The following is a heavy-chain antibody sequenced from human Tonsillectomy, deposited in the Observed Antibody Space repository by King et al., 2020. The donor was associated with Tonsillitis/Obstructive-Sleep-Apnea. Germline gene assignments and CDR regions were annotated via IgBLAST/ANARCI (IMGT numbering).Heavy chain of an antibody. V-gene: IGHV1-18*01. CDR1: GYTFSSYG. D-gene: IGHD2-2*02. Sequence: QLVQSGAEVKKPGASVKVSCKASGYTFSSYGIIWVRQAPGQGLEWMGWISVYKDNTNYAQKFQGRVTMTTDTSTSTAYMELRSLRSDDTALYYCARGPRYCSSTSCYKDYYDYMDVWGKGTTVTVSS. CDR2: ISVYKDNT. J-gene: IGHJ6*03. CDR3: ARGPRYCSSTSCYKDYYDYMDV.